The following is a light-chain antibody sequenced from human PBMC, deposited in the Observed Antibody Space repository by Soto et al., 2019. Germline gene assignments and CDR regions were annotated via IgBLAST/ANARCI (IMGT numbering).Light chain of an antibody. CDR3: QHYNSYSEA. V-gene: IGKV1-13*02. CDR2: KAS. CDR1: QDIYSA. J-gene: IGKJ1*01. Sequence: AIQLTQSPSSLSASVGDRVTITCRASQDIYSALAWYQQKPGKAPKLLIYKASTLKSGVPSRFSGSGSGTEFTLTISSLQPDDFATYYCQHYNSYSEAFGQGTKVDIK.